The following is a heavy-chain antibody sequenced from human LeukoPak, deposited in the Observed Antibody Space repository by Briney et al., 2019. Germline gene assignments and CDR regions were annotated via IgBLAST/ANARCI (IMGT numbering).Heavy chain of an antibody. CDR3: ARLPLLYSSSTTPAYYFDY. V-gene: IGHV4-59*08. Sequence: SETLSLTCIVSGGSISSYYWSWVRQPPGKGLEWIGNVYYSGSTNYNPSLKSRVTISVDTSKNQFSLKLTSVTAADTAVYLCARLPLLYSSSTTPAYYFDYWGQGTLVTVSS. D-gene: IGHD6-6*01. CDR2: VYYSGST. J-gene: IGHJ4*02. CDR1: GGSISSYY.